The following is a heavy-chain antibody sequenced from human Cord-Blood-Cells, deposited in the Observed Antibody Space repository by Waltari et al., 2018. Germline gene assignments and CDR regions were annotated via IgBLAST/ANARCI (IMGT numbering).Heavy chain of an antibody. D-gene: IGHD2-2*01. J-gene: IGHJ6*02. CDR2: IIPIFGTA. CDR1: GGTFSRYA. CDR3: ARVYCSSTSCPYYYYGMDV. V-gene: IGHV1-69*12. Sequence: QVQLVQSGAEVKKPGSSVKVSCQASGGTFSRYAISWVRQAPGQGLEWMGGIIPIFGTANYAQKFQGRVTITADESTSTAYMELSSLRSEDTAVYYCARVYCSSTSCPYYYYGMDVWGQGTTVTVSS.